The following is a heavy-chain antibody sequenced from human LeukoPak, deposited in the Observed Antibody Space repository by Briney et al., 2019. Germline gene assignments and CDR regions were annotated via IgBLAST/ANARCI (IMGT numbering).Heavy chain of an antibody. J-gene: IGHJ4*02. CDR1: GSTFTGYY. Sequence: ASVKVSCKASGSTFTGYYMHWVRQAPGQGLEWMVWINTITGNATYVQGFTVRFVFSLDSSVTPAFLHVDRLRCGGSAVRFCARTNWGFDNALDYWGQGTLVTVSS. V-gene: IGHV7-4-1*01. CDR3: ARTNWGFDNALDY. D-gene: IGHD7-27*01. CDR2: INTITGNA.